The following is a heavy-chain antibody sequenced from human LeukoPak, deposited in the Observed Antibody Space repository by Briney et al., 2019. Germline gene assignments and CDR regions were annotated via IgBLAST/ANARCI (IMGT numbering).Heavy chain of an antibody. D-gene: IGHD3-22*01. CDR1: GGSFSGYY. Sequence: SETLSLTCAVYGGSFSGYYWSWIRQPPGKGLEWIGSIYYSGSTYNNPSLKSRVTISVDTTKNQFSLKLTSVTAADTAVYYCASSPSGYWWNFDCWGQGTLVTVSS. J-gene: IGHJ4*02. V-gene: IGHV4-34*01. CDR2: IYYSGST. CDR3: ASSPSGYWWNFDC.